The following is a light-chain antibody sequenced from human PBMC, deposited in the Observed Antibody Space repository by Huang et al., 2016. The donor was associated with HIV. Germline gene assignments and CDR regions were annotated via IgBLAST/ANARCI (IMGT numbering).Light chain of an antibody. CDR1: QSPLDSDDSYTY. Sequence: TVMTPTPLSLPVTPGEPASISCRSSQSPLDSDDSYTYLDWYQQKPGQSPQLLIYTRSNLASGVPYRFSGSGSGTDFTLKISRVEAEDVGIYYCMQRIEFPYTFGQGTKLDIK. J-gene: IGKJ2*01. CDR3: MQRIEFPYT. V-gene: IGKV2-40*01. CDR2: TRS.